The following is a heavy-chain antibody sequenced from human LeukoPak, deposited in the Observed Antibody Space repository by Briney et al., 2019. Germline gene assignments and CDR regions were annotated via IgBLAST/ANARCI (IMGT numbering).Heavy chain of an antibody. CDR1: GFTFSSYA. CDR2: ISGNSDTT. Sequence: GGSLRLSCAASGFTFSSYAMSWVRQAPGKGLEWVSVISGNSDTTYYADSVKGRFTISRDNSKNTLYLQMNSLRAEDTAVYYCALRSGDFWSRYYLDYWGQGTLVTVSS. V-gene: IGHV3-23*01. CDR3: ALRSGDFWSRYYLDY. J-gene: IGHJ4*02. D-gene: IGHD3-3*01.